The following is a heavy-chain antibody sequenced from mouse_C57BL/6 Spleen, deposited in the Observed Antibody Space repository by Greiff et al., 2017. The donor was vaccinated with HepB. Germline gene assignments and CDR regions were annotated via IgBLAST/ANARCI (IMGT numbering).Heavy chain of an antibody. Sequence: EVQRVESGGDLVKPGGSLKLSCAASGFTFSSYGMSWVRQTPDKRLEWVATISSGGSYTYYPDSVKGRFTISRDNAKNTLYLQMSSLKSEDTAMYYCARQLTGGYFDDWGQGTTLTVSS. D-gene: IGHD4-1*01. CDR3: ARQLTGGYFDD. V-gene: IGHV5-6*01. J-gene: IGHJ2*01. CDR2: ISSGGSYT. CDR1: GFTFSSYG.